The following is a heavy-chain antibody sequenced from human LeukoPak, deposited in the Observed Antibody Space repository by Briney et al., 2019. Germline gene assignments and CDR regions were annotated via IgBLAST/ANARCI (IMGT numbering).Heavy chain of an antibody. CDR1: GGSISSYY. Sequence: PSETLSLTCTVSGGSISSYYWSWIRQPPGKGLEWIGYIYYSGSTNYNPSLKSRVTISVDTSTNQFSLKLSSVPAADTAVYYCARGSSSWSFDYWGQGTLVTVSS. J-gene: IGHJ4*02. D-gene: IGHD6-13*01. CDR2: IYYSGST. V-gene: IGHV4-59*12. CDR3: ARGSSSWSFDY.